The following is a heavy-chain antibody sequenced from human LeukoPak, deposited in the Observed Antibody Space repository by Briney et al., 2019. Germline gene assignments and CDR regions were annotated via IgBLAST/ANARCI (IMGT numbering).Heavy chain of an antibody. V-gene: IGHV3-23*01. J-gene: IGHJ4*02. Sequence: GGSLRLSCAASGFTFSSYAMSWVRQAPGKGPEWVSAISGSGGSTYYADSVKGRFTISRDNSKNTLYLQMNSLRAEDTAVYHCAKDSLDTAMVLYFDYWGQGTLVTVSS. D-gene: IGHD5-18*01. CDR2: ISGSGGST. CDR3: AKDSLDTAMVLYFDY. CDR1: GFTFSSYA.